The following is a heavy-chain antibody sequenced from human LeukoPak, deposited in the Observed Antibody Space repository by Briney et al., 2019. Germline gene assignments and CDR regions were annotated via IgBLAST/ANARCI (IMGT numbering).Heavy chain of an antibody. CDR3: ARHGDYYDSSPVFFQH. D-gene: IGHD3-22*01. CDR1: GGSISSYY. Sequence: SETLSLTCTVSGGSISSYYWSWIRQPPGKGLEWIGYIYYSGSTNYNPSLKSRVTISVDTSKNQFSLKLSSVTAADTAVYYCARHGDYYDSSPVFFQHWGQGTLVTVSS. V-gene: IGHV4-59*08. CDR2: IYYSGST. J-gene: IGHJ1*01.